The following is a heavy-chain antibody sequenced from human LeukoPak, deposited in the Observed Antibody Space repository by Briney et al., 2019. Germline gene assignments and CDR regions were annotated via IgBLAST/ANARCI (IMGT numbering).Heavy chain of an antibody. D-gene: IGHD3-22*01. J-gene: IGHJ4*02. V-gene: IGHV4-39*01. Sequence: SETLSLTCTVSGGSISSSSYYWDWIRQPPGKGLEWIGSISYSGSTYYNPSFKSRVTISVDTSKDQFSLKLGSVTAADTAVYYCARAYSYDTSALDSWGQGTLVTVSS. CDR2: ISYSGST. CDR1: GGSISSSSYY. CDR3: ARAYSYDTSALDS.